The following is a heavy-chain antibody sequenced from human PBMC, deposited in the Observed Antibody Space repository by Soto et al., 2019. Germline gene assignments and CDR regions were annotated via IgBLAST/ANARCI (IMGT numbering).Heavy chain of an antibody. CDR1: GYTLTSYY. D-gene: IGHD1-26*01. CDR2: INPSGGST. V-gene: IGHV1-46*01. Sequence: ASVKVSCKASGYTLTSYYMHWVRQAPGQGLEWMGIINPSGGSTSYAQKFQGRVTMTRDTSTSTVYMELSSLRSEDTAVYYCATYSGSYKGPAQYWGQGTLVTVSS. CDR3: ATYSGSYKGPAQY. J-gene: IGHJ4*02.